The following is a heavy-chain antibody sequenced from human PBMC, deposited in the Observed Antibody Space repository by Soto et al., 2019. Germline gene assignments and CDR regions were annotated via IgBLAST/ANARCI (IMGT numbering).Heavy chain of an antibody. V-gene: IGHV4-59*01. CDR3: ASRAGGAVTGSFDTWFDP. D-gene: IGHD1-20*01. Sequence: PSETLSLTCTVSGDSITSYNWNWLRQPPGKALEWIGYVYSSGSTNYNPSLKSRVTISVDTSRNQFSLKVNSVTAADTAVYYCASRAGGAVTGSFDTWFDPWGQEILVTVPS. CDR1: GDSITSYN. J-gene: IGHJ5*02. CDR2: VYSSGST.